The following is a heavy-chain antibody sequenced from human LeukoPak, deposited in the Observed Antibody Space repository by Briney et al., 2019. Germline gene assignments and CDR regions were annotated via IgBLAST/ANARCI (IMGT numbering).Heavy chain of an antibody. Sequence: SETLSLTCTVSGDSIDSYYWSWIRQPPGKGLEWIGYIYYRGTTSYNPFLKSRVTISVDTSKNQLSLKLNSVTAADTAVYYCARLPRYGGYDHFDYWGQGILVIVSS. CDR3: ARLPRYGGYDHFDY. J-gene: IGHJ4*02. V-gene: IGHV4-59*12. D-gene: IGHD5-12*01. CDR1: GDSIDSYY. CDR2: IYYRGTT.